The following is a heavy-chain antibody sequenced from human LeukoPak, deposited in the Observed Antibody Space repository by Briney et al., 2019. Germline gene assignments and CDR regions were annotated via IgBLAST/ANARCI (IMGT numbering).Heavy chain of an antibody. CDR3: ARCRVGANATWFDP. D-gene: IGHD1-26*01. J-gene: IGHJ5*02. CDR2: IIPILGIA. Sequence: GASVKVSCKASGGTFSSYAISWVRQAPGQGLEWMGRIIPILGIANYAQKFQGRVTITADKSTSTAYMELSSLRSEDTAVYYCARCRVGANATWFDPWGQGTLVTVSS. CDR1: GGTFSSYA. V-gene: IGHV1-69*04.